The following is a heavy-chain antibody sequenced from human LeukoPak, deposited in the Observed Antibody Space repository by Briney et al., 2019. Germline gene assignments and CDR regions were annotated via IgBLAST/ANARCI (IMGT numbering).Heavy chain of an antibody. V-gene: IGHV3-15*01. CDR3: TTAYYYGSGSYYTYYFDY. J-gene: IGHJ4*02. CDR2: IKSKTGGGTT. D-gene: IGHD3-10*01. CDR1: GFTFSNAW. Sequence: GGSLRLSCAASGFTFSNAWMSWVRQAPGKGLEWVGRIKSKTGGGTTDYAAPVKGSFTISRDDSKNTLYLQMNSLKTEDTAVYYCTTAYYYGSGSYYTYYFDYWGQGTLVTVSS.